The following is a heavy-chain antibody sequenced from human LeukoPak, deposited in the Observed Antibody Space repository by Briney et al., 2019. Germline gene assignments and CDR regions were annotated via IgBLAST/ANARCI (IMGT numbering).Heavy chain of an antibody. CDR3: ARVVVVTATKLYYYGMDV. Sequence: SETLSLTCAVYGGSFSGNYWSWIRQPPGKGLEWIGEINHSGSTNYNPSLKSRVTISVDTSKNQFSLKLSSVTAADTAVYYCARVVVVTATKLYYYGMDVWGQGTTVTVSS. CDR2: INHSGST. V-gene: IGHV4-34*01. J-gene: IGHJ6*02. D-gene: IGHD2-21*02. CDR1: GGSFSGNY.